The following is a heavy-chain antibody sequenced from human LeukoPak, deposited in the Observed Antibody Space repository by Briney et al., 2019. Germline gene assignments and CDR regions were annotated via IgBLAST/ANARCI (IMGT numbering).Heavy chain of an antibody. J-gene: IGHJ6*03. CDR2: MNPNSGNT. CDR1: GYTFTSYD. CDR3: ARRVGYCSSTSCYTDLYYYYMDV. Sequence: ASVKVSCKASGYTFTSYDINWVRQATGQGLEWMGWMNPNSGNTGYAQKLQGRVTMTTDTSTSTAYMELRSLRSDDTAVYYCARRVGYCSSTSCYTDLYYYYMDVWGKGTTVTVSS. V-gene: IGHV1-8*01. D-gene: IGHD2-2*02.